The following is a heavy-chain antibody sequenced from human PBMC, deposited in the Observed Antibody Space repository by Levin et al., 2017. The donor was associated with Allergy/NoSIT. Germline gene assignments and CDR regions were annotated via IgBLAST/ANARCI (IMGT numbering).Heavy chain of an antibody. Sequence: KVSCKASGYTFDTYWIGWVRQMPGKGLEWMGIIYPGDSDTKYSPSFQGQVSIPADKSIHTASLPWSSLKASDTAMYYGAKHLSSGYDTAADYWGQGTLVLVSS. D-gene: IGHD5-12*01. CDR2: IYPGDSDT. V-gene: IGHV5-51*01. CDR1: GYTFDTYW. J-gene: IGHJ4*02. CDR3: AKHLSSGYDTAADY.